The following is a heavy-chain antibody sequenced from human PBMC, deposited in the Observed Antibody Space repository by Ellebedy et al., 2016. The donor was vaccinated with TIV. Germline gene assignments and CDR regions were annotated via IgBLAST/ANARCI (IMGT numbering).Heavy chain of an antibody. CDR3: ARDHITMAGSDAFDI. J-gene: IGHJ3*02. V-gene: IGHV3-66*01. D-gene: IGHD6-19*01. CDR2: IYAGGNT. Sequence: GESLKISCAVSGFTVATNHMSWVRQAPGKGLEWVSVIYAGGNTYYGDSVKGRFTISRDNSKNTLYLQMNSLRRDDTAVYYCARDHITMAGSDAFDIWGQGTMVTVSS. CDR1: GFTVATNH.